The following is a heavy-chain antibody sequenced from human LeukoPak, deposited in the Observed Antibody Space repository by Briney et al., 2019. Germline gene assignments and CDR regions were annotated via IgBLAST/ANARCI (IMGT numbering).Heavy chain of an antibody. CDR3: ARPPYYYDSSGYISYYYMDV. J-gene: IGHJ6*03. CDR1: GGSISTYY. Sequence: PSETLSLTCTVSGGSISTYYWSWIRQPPGKGLEWIGYIYYSGSTNYNPSLKSRVTISVDTSKNQFSLKLSSVTAADTAVYYCARPPYYYDSSGYISYYYMDVWGKGTTVTVSS. D-gene: IGHD3-22*01. V-gene: IGHV4-59*12. CDR2: IYYSGST.